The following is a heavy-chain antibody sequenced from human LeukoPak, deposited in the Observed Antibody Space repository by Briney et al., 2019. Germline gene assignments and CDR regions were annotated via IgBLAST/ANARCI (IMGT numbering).Heavy chain of an antibody. D-gene: IGHD1-26*01. J-gene: IGHJ3*01. CDR2: IYPGGSGP. CDR1: GYSFTNYC. Sequence: KPGESLKISCTVSGYSFTNYCIGWVRPMAGKGLEWMGIIYPGGSGPTYSPSFQGQVTISVDKSINTAYLQWSSLQASDTAMYYCGMSGDRVPLQDDVFDVWGQGTMVTVSS. CDR3: GMSGDRVPLQDDVFDV. V-gene: IGHV5-51*01.